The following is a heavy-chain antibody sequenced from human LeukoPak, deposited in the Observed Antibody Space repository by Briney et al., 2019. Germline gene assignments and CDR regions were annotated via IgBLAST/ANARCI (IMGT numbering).Heavy chain of an antibody. CDR2: IKQDGSET. Sequence: TGGSLRLSCAASGFTFSSYWMSWVRQAPGKGLEWVASIKQDGSETRYVDSVKGRFTIFRDNTKTSLYLQMNSLRAEDTAVYYCARYGLGDTFDIWGQGTVVTVSS. J-gene: IGHJ3*02. V-gene: IGHV3-7*01. D-gene: IGHD4-17*01. CDR3: ARYGLGDTFDI. CDR1: GFTFSSYW.